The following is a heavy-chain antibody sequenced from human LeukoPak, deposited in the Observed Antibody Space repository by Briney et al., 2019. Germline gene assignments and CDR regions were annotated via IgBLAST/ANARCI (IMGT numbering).Heavy chain of an antibody. D-gene: IGHD3-22*01. Sequence: PGGSLRLSCAASGFTVINTYMNWVRQAPGKGLEWVSDIYSGGTTNYADSVKGRFTISRDNSKNTLYLQMNSLRAEDTAVYYCVRDASHDTPSLLHGLDVWGQGTTVTVSS. J-gene: IGHJ6*02. CDR2: IYSGGTT. V-gene: IGHV3-66*01. CDR1: GFTVINTY. CDR3: VRDASHDTPSLLHGLDV.